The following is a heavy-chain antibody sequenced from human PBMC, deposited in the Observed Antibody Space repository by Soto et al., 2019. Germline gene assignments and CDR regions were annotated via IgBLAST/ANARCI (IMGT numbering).Heavy chain of an antibody. Sequence: QVQLQESGPGLVKPSETLSLTCTVSGDSISRYYWSWIRLSPGKGLEWIGYIYYSGETNYNPSVKSRVTISVDRTKNQFSLKLSSVTAADTAVYYGARDQGGEFLTGSGMDVWGQGTTVTVSS. V-gene: IGHV4-59*01. J-gene: IGHJ6*02. CDR1: GDSISRYY. D-gene: IGHD3-10*01. CDR2: IYYSGET. CDR3: ARDQGGEFLTGSGMDV.